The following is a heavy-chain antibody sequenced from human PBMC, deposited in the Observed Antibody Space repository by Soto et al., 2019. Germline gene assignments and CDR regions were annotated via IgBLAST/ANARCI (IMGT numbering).Heavy chain of an antibody. CDR2: INAGNGNT. Sequence: QVQLVQSGAEVKKPGASVKVSCKASGYTFTSYAMHWVRQAPGQRLEWMGWINAGNGNTKYSQKFQGRVTITRDTSASTADMELSSLRSEDTAAYYGARVLRDGPLYYYYYGMDVWGQGTTVTVSS. CDR1: GYTFTSYA. D-gene: IGHD2-21*02. J-gene: IGHJ6*02. V-gene: IGHV1-3*01. CDR3: ARVLRDGPLYYYYYGMDV.